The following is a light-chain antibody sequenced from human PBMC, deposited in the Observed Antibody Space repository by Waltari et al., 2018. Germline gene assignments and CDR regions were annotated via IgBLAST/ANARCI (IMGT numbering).Light chain of an antibody. CDR2: DVN. CDR1: SSAVGGYNY. J-gene: IGLJ3*02. CDR3: SSYTSSSTWV. Sequence: QSALTQPASVSGSPGQSITISCPGTSSAVGGYNYVSCYQQHPGKAPKLMIYDVNKRPSGISNRFSGSKSGNTASLTISGLQAEDEADYYCSSYTSSSTWVFGGGTKLTVL. V-gene: IGLV2-14*01.